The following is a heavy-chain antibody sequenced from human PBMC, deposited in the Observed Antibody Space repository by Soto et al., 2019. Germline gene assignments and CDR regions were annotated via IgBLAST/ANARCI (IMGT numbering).Heavy chain of an antibody. Sequence: ASVKVSCKASGYTFTSYGISWVRQAPGQGLEWMGWISAYNGNTNYAQKLQGRVTMTTDTSTSTAYMELRSLRSDDTAVYYCARILWNYLNYGMDVWGQGTTVTVSS. CDR1: GYTFTSYG. V-gene: IGHV1-18*01. D-gene: IGHD1-7*01. J-gene: IGHJ6*02. CDR2: ISAYNGNT. CDR3: ARILWNYLNYGMDV.